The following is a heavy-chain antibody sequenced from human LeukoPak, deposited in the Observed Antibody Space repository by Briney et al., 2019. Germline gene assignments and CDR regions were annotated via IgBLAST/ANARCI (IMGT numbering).Heavy chain of an antibody. D-gene: IGHD3-3*01. CDR2: IYHSGST. V-gene: IGHV4-38-2*01. CDR1: GYSISSGYY. Sequence: SETLSLTCAVSGYSISSGYYWGWIRQPPGKGLEWIGSIYHSGSTYYNPSLKSRVTISVDTSKNQFSLKLSSVTAADTAVYYCARGRASYDFWSGYLFDYWGQRTLVTVSS. J-gene: IGHJ4*02. CDR3: ARGRASYDFWSGYLFDY.